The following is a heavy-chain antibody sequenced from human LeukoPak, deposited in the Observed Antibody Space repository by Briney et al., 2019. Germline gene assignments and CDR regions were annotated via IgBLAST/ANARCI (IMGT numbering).Heavy chain of an antibody. Sequence: GGSLRLSCAASGFTFSSYSMNWVRQAPGKGLEWVTFIRSDGSNKYYADSVKGRFTISRDNSKNTLYLQMNSLRAEDTAMYYCAKWKTLTAMSYYFDHWGQGTLVTVSS. J-gene: IGHJ4*02. D-gene: IGHD5-18*01. CDR1: GFTFSSYS. CDR2: IRSDGSNK. CDR3: AKWKTLTAMSYYFDH. V-gene: IGHV3-30*02.